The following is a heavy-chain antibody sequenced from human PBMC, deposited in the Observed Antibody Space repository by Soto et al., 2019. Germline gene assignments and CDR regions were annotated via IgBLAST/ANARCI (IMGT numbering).Heavy chain of an antibody. CDR1: GFTFSSYG. J-gene: IGHJ4*02. V-gene: IGHV3-30*18. Sequence: GGSLRLSCAASGFTFSSYGMHWVRQAPGKGLEWVAVISYDGSNKYYADSVKGRFTISRDNSKNTLYLQMNSLRAEDTAVYYCAKSCSGDSCNDYWGQGTLVTVSS. D-gene: IGHD2-15*01. CDR2: ISYDGSNK. CDR3: AKSCSGDSCNDY.